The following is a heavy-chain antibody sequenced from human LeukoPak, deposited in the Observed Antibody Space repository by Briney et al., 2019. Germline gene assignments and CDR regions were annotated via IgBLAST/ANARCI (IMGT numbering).Heavy chain of an antibody. V-gene: IGHV1-69*13. CDR3: ARYGVSSGYYYVEGYFNY. CDR1: GGTFSSYA. J-gene: IGHJ4*02. CDR2: IIPIFGTA. D-gene: IGHD3-22*01. Sequence: SVKVSCKASGGTFSSYAISWVRQAPGQGLEWMGGIIPIFGTANYAQKFQGRVTITADESTSTAYMELSRLRSEDTAVYYCARYGVSSGYYYVEGYFNYWGQGTLVTVSS.